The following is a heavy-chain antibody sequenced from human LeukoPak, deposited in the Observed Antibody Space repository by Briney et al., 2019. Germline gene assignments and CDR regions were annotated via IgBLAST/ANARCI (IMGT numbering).Heavy chain of an antibody. CDR2: CYTSGST. J-gene: IGHJ5*02. D-gene: IGHD2-2*01. V-gene: IGHV4-4*07. CDR3: ARGIAVSGPSDWFDP. Sequence: SETLSPTCTISGASISNYYWSWIRQPAGKGLEYIGRCYTSGSTNYNPSLKSRVTMSIDTSKNQFSLKLSSVTAADTAVYYCARGIAVSGPSDWFDPWGQGTLVTVSS. CDR1: GASISNYY.